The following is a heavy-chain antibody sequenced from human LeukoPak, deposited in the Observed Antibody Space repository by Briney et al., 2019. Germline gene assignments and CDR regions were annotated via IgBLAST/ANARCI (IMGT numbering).Heavy chain of an antibody. Sequence: GGSLRLSCAASGFTFSSYGMYWVRQAPGKGLEWVAFIRYDGSNKYYADSVKGRFTISRDNSKNTLYLQMNSLRAEDTAVYYCAKDACSSTSCYPAWYFDLWGRGTLVTVSS. CDR3: AKDACSSTSCYPAWYFDL. CDR1: GFTFSSYG. D-gene: IGHD2-2*01. V-gene: IGHV3-30*02. J-gene: IGHJ2*01. CDR2: IRYDGSNK.